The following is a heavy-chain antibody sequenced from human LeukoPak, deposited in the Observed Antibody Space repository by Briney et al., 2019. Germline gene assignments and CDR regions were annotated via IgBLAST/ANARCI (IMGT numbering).Heavy chain of an antibody. V-gene: IGHV1-2*06. J-gene: IGHJ6*03. Sequence: GASVKVSCKASGYTFTGYYMHWVRHAPGQGLEWMGRINPNSGGTNYAQKFQGRVTTTRDTSISTAYMELSRLRSDDTAVYYCARDWARREDWNYYYYYMDVWGKGTTVTVSS. D-gene: IGHD1-1*01. CDR2: INPNSGGT. CDR3: ARDWARREDWNYYYYYMDV. CDR1: GYTFTGYY.